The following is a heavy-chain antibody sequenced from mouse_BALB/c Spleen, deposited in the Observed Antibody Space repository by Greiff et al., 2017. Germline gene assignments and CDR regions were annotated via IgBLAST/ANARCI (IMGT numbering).Heavy chain of an antibody. CDR3: ARGDGNFSWFAY. Sequence: EVQRVESGGGLVQPGGSRKLSCAASGFTFSSFGMHWVRQAPEKGLEWVAYISSGSSTIYYADTVKGRFTISRDNPKNTLVLQMTSLRSEDTAMYYCARGDGNFSWFAYWGQGTLVTVSA. D-gene: IGHD2-1*01. CDR2: ISSGSSTI. V-gene: IGHV5-17*02. CDR1: GFTFSSFG. J-gene: IGHJ3*01.